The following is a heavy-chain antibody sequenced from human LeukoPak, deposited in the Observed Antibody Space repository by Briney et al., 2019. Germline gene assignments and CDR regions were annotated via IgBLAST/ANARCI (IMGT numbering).Heavy chain of an antibody. J-gene: IGHJ6*03. CDR2: MNPNSGNT. Sequence: ASVKVSCEASGYTFTSYDINWVRQATGQGLEWMGWMNPNSGNTGYAQKFQGRVTMTRNTSISTAYMELSSLRSEDTAVYYCARGRGGGYSYGSIYYYYMDVWGKGTTVTVSS. CDR1: GYTFTSYD. V-gene: IGHV1-8*01. D-gene: IGHD5-18*01. CDR3: ARGRGGGYSYGSIYYYYMDV.